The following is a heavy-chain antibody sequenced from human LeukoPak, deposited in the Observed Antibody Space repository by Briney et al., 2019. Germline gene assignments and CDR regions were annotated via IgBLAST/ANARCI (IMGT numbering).Heavy chain of an antibody. CDR2: MNPNSGNT. CDR3: ARGDPDHYYDSSHQH. J-gene: IGHJ1*01. Sequence: ASVKVSCKASGYTFTSYDINWVRQATGQGLEWMGRMNPNSGNTGYAQKFQGRVTMTRNTSISTAYMELSSLRSEDTAVYYCARGDPDHYYDSSHQHWGQGTLVTVSS. CDR1: GYTFTSYD. D-gene: IGHD3-22*01. V-gene: IGHV1-8*01.